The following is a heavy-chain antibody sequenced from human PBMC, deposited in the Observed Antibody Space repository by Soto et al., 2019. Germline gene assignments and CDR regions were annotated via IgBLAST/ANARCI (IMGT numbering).Heavy chain of an antibody. V-gene: IGHV4-4*02. CDR2: VYHTGDT. CDR3: AREIVTAGGNNYFDP. J-gene: IGHJ5*02. D-gene: IGHD2-21*02. CDR1: GGTVASSHW. Sequence: QVQLQESGPRLVKPSESLSLTCGVSGGTVASSHWWSWVRQSPGRGLEWIGNVYHTGDTNFNPSLQSRVTFSVDKSNNQFSLRLTSVTAADTAVYFSAREIVTAGGNNYFDPWGPGTLVTVSS.